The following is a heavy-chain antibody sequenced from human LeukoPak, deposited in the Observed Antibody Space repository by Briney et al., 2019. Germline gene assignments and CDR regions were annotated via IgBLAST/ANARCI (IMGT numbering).Heavy chain of an antibody. J-gene: IGHJ6*02. V-gene: IGHV1-8*01. D-gene: IGHD6-13*01. CDR1: GYTFTSYD. CDR2: MNPNSGNT. CDR3: ARHVTAAGGMDV. Sequence: ASVKVSCKASGYTFTSYDINWVRQATGQGLEWMGWMNPNSGNTGYAQKFQGRVTMTRSTSISTAYMELSSLISEDTAVYYCARHVTAAGGMDVWGQGTTVTVSS.